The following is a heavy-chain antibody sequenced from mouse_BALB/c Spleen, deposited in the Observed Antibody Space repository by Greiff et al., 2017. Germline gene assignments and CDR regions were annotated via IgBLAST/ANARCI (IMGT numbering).Heavy chain of an antibody. D-gene: IGHD6-1*01. CDR1: GYTFTDYE. V-gene: IGHV1-15*01. J-gene: IGHJ3*01. CDR3: TKAASKAFAY. CDR2: IDPETGGT. Sequence: VQLVESGAELVRPGASVTLSCKASGYTFTDYEMHWVKQTPVHGLEWIGAIDPETGGTAYNQKFKGKATLTADKSSSTAYMELRSLTSEDSAVYYCTKAASKAFAYWGQGTLVTVSA.